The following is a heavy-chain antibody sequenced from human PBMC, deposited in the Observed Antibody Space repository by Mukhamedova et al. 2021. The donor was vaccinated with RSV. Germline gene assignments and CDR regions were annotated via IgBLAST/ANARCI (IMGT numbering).Heavy chain of an antibody. CDR3: ARDLNWNTY. J-gene: IGHJ4*02. CDR2: IKPDGTEK. V-gene: IGHV3-7*01. Sequence: VRQAPGKGLEWVASIKPDGTEKNYVDSVKGRFTISRDNAKNSLYVQMNSLRVEDTAGYYCARDLNWNTYWGQGTLVTVSS. D-gene: IGHD1-1*01.